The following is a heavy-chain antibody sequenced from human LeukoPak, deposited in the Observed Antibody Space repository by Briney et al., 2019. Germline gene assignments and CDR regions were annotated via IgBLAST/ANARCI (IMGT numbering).Heavy chain of an antibody. CDR3: ARASGSSGYFPNDY. CDR1: GFTFSSYS. D-gene: IGHD3-22*01. Sequence: PGGSLRLSCAASGFTFSSYSMNWVRQAPGKGLEWVSSISSSSSYIYYADSVKGRFTISRDNAKNSLYLQMNSLRAEDTAVYYCARASGSSGYFPNDYWGQGTLVTVSS. V-gene: IGHV3-21*01. J-gene: IGHJ4*02. CDR2: ISSSSSYI.